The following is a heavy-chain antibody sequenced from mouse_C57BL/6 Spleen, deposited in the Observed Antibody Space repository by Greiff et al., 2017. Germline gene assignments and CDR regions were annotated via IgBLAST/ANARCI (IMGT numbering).Heavy chain of an antibody. V-gene: IGHV14-2*01. J-gene: IGHJ2*01. D-gene: IGHD4-1*01. CDR1: GFNIKDYY. CDR3: AQNWDETWDY. Sequence: VQLQQSGAELVKPGASVKLSCTASGFNIKDYYMHWVKQRPEQGLEWIGRIDPGDGETKYAPKFQGQATITADTSSNTAYLQLSSLTSEDTAVYYWAQNWDETWDYWGQGTTLTVSS. CDR2: IDPGDGET.